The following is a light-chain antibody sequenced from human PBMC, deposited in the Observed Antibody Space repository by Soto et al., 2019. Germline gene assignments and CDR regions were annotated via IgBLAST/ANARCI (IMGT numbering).Light chain of an antibody. Sequence: EIMMSKSPATLSVYTGERATLSCRASQSINSNLAWYQQKPGQPPRLIIYGPSTRATGIPARFSGSGSGTEFTLTISSLQSEDFAVCYCQQYTACPPIPFCQVRLLAIK. CDR1: QSINSN. CDR3: QQYTACPPIP. V-gene: IGKV3-15*01. CDR2: GPS. J-gene: IGKJ5*01.